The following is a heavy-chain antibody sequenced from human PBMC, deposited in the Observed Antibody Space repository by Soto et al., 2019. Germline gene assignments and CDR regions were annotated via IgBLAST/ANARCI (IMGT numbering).Heavy chain of an antibody. Sequence: VASVKVSCKASGGTFSSYAISWVRQAPGQGLEWMGGIIPIFGTANYAQKFQGRVTITADESTSTAYMELSSLRSEDTAVYYCARDRYRYSSSWYGYFDLWGRGTLVTVSS. J-gene: IGHJ2*01. CDR3: ARDRYRYSSSWYGYFDL. CDR1: GGTFSSYA. D-gene: IGHD6-13*01. V-gene: IGHV1-69*13. CDR2: IIPIFGTA.